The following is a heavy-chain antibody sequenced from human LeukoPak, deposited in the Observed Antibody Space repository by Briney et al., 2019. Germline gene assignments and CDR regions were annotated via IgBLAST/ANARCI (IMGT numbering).Heavy chain of an antibody. D-gene: IGHD5-24*01. CDR1: GFTVSSTY. Sequence: PGGSLRLSCVASGFTVSSTYMNWVRHAPGKGLEWVSVLYSDDTTYYADSVKGRFTISRDNSKNTLFLQMNSPRAEDTAVYYCARGDRRDGYRFDYWGQGILVTVSS. CDR3: ARGDRRDGYRFDY. CDR2: LYSDDTT. V-gene: IGHV3-53*01. J-gene: IGHJ4*02.